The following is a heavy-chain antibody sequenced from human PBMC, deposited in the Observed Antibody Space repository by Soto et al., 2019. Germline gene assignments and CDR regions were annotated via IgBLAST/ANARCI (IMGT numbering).Heavy chain of an antibody. J-gene: IGHJ4*02. Sequence: QVQLVQSGAEVKKPGASVKVSCKASGYTFTTYYMHWVRQAPGQGLEWMGIINPSDGSTNYAQRFQGRVTMTRDTSTSTVYLELSSLRSEDTAVYFYARAGRVPHVLLNHFDYWGQGTLVTVSS. CDR2: INPSDGST. V-gene: IGHV1-46*01. CDR1: GYTFTTYY. D-gene: IGHD3-9*01. CDR3: ARAGRVPHVLLNHFDY.